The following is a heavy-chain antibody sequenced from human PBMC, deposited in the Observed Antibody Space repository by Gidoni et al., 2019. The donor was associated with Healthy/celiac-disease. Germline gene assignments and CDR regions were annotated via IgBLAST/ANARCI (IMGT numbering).Heavy chain of an antibody. CDR1: GFTFDDYA. D-gene: IGHD2-15*01. CDR3: AKAGGYCSGGSCYPYYYYGMDV. Sequence: EVQLVESGGVVVQPGGSLRLSCAASGFTFDDYAMHWVRQAPGKGLEWVSLISWDGGSTYYADSVKGRFTISRDNSKNSLYLQMNSLRAEDTALYYCAKAGGYCSGGSCYPYYYYGMDVWGQGTTVTVSS. J-gene: IGHJ6*02. CDR2: ISWDGGST. V-gene: IGHV3-43D*03.